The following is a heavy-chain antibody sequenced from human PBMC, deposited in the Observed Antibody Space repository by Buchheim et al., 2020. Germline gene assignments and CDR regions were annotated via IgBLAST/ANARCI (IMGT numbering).Heavy chain of an antibody. V-gene: IGHV3-7*01. D-gene: IGHD6-19*01. CDR1: GFRFSSYW. CDR3: ARETVLTVAGTPVDW. Sequence: EVQLVESGGGLVQPGGSLRLSCAASGFRFSSYWMSWVRQAPGKGLEWVANIKQDGSERYYVDSVKGRFTISRDNAKNSLYLQMNSLRAEDTAVYYCARETVLTVAGTPVDWWGQGTL. J-gene: IGHJ4*02. CDR2: IKQDGSER.